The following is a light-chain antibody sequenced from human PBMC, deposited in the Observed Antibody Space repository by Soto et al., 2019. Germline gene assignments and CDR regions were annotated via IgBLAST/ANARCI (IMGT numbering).Light chain of an antibody. V-gene: IGKV1-39*01. CDR3: QQDYGAPPT. J-gene: IGKJ1*01. CDR1: QSISSY. Sequence: IQMTQSPSSLSASVGDRVTITCRASQSISSYLNWYQQTSGEAPKLLIYAAARLQTGVPSRFSGSGSGTDFTLTISSLQPEDFATYYCQQDYGAPPTFGQGTKVDIK. CDR2: AAA.